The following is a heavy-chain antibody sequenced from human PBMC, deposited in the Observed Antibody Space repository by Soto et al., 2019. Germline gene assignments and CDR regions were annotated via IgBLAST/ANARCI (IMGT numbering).Heavy chain of an antibody. CDR1: GFIFSNYA. V-gene: IGHV3-23*01. Sequence: EVHLLESGGDLVQRGGSLRLSCAASGFIFSNYAMSWVRQAPGKGLEWVSAVSASGATTYYPDSVKGRFTVSRDNSKDTLYLQMNSLRAEDTAVYYCTKGGIPRRYNIPKVDFDYWGQGSLVTVSS. CDR3: TKGGIPRRYNIPKVDFDY. CDR2: VSASGATT. D-gene: IGHD1-1*01. J-gene: IGHJ4*02.